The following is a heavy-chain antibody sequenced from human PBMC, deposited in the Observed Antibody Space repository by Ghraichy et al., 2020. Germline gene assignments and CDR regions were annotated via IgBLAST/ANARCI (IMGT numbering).Heavy chain of an antibody. Sequence: SETLSLTCTVSGGSISSYYWSWIRQPPGKGLEWIGYIYYSGSTNYNPSLKSRVTISVDTSKNQFSLKLSSVTAADTAVYYCARDSPTTIRDGYNYGRVVRAFDIWGQGTMVTVSS. D-gene: IGHD5-24*01. CDR2: IYYSGST. V-gene: IGHV4-59*01. CDR3: ARDSPTTIRDGYNYGRVVRAFDI. CDR1: GGSISSYY. J-gene: IGHJ3*02.